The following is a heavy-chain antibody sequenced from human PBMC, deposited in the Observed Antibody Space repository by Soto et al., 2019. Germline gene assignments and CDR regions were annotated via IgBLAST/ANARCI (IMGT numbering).Heavy chain of an antibody. J-gene: IGHJ4*02. CDR2: ISYDGSST. CDR3: ARRHDSXFDN. V-gene: IGHV3-74*03. CDR1: GFTFSSYW. D-gene: IGHD2-15*01. Sequence: GGSLRLSFAASGFTFSSYWMHWVRQAPGKGLVWVSRISYDGSSTTYADSVRGRFTISIDNANYTLYLEISSLRAGDTGVYYCARRHDSXFDNGGQGTLVXVXS.